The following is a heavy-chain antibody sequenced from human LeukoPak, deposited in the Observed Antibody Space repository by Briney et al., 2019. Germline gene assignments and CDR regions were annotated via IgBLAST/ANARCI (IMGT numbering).Heavy chain of an antibody. CDR2: IHPNSGDT. Sequence: ASVKVSCKASGYTFTGYYFHWVRQPPGQGFEWMGWIHPNSGDTNYAQKFQGRVTMTRDTSISTAYMELSSLRSDDTAVYYCARLAAVPGWGQGTLVTVPS. J-gene: IGHJ1*01. V-gene: IGHV1-2*02. CDR1: GYTFTGYY. CDR3: ARLAAVPG. D-gene: IGHD6-19*01.